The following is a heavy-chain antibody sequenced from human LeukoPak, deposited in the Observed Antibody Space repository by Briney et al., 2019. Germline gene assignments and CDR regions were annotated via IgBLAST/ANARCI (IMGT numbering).Heavy chain of an antibody. V-gene: IGHV4-4*07. CDR2: IYTSGST. Sequence: SETLSLTCTVSGGSISSYYWSWIRQPAGKGLEWIGRIYTSGSTNYNPSLKSRVTMSVDTSKNQFSLKLSSVTAADTAVYYCARDFGSSRIAAPKDNYYYYYYMDVWGKGTTVTVSS. D-gene: IGHD6-13*01. J-gene: IGHJ6*03. CDR1: GGSISSYY. CDR3: ARDFGSSRIAAPKDNYYYYYYMDV.